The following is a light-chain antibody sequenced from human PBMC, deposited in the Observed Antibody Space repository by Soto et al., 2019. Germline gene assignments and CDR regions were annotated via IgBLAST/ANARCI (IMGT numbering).Light chain of an antibody. V-gene: IGKV3-11*01. Sequence: EIVLTQSPATLSLSPGERATLSCRASQSVSSHLAWYQQKPGQAPRLLIYGASNRATGIPARFSGSGSGTDFTITIGSLEPEDFVVYYCQQRSNWLTFGGGTKVEIK. CDR1: QSVSSH. CDR3: QQRSNWLT. CDR2: GAS. J-gene: IGKJ4*01.